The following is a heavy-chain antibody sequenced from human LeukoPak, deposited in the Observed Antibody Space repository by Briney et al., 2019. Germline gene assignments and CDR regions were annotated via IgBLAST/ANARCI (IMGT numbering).Heavy chain of an antibody. CDR3: ARITPYYYYMDV. CDR1: GGSISSYY. V-gene: IGHV4-59*01. D-gene: IGHD3-16*01. J-gene: IGHJ6*03. Sequence: SETLSLTCTVSGGSISSYYWSWLRQPPGKGLEWIGYIYYSGSTNYNPSLKSRVTISVDTSKNQFSLKLSSVTAADTAVYYCARITPYYYYMDVWGKGTTVTVSS. CDR2: IYYSGST.